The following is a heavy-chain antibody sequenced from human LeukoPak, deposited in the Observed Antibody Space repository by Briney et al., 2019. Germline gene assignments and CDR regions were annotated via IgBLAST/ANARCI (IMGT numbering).Heavy chain of an antibody. D-gene: IGHD3-10*01. Sequence: GGSLRLSCAASGFTVSSNYMSWVRQAPGKGLEWVSVIYSGGSTYYADSVKGRFTISRDNSKNTLYLQMNSLRAEDTAAYYCARLYYYGSSDYWGQGTLVTVSS. CDR3: ARLYYYGSSDY. J-gene: IGHJ4*02. CDR1: GFTVSSNY. V-gene: IGHV3-66*01. CDR2: IYSGGST.